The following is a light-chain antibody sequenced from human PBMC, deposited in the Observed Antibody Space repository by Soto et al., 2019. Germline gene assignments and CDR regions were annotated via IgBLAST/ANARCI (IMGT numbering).Light chain of an antibody. Sequence: EIVLTQSPGTLSLSPGERATLSCRASQSVRNSYLAWYQQKPGQAPRLLIYGASGRATGTPDRFSGSGSGTDFKLTISRLEPEDFAGYYWQQYGSPPYTFGQGTKLEI. CDR3: QQYGSPPYT. CDR1: QSVRNSY. J-gene: IGKJ2*01. V-gene: IGKV3-20*01. CDR2: GAS.